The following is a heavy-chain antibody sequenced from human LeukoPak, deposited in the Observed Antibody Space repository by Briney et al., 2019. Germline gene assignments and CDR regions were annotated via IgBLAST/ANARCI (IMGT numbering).Heavy chain of an antibody. CDR1: GGSISSYY. CDR2: IYYSGST. D-gene: IGHD6-13*01. J-gene: IGHJ6*03. V-gene: IGHV4-59*01. Sequence: SETLSLTCTVSGGSISSYYWSWIRQPPGKGLEWIGHIYYSGSTNYNPSLKSRVTISVDTSKNQFSLKLSSVTAADTAVYYCARGGSSWYWSHYYYYMDVWGKGTTVTVSS. CDR3: ARGGSSWYWSHYYYYMDV.